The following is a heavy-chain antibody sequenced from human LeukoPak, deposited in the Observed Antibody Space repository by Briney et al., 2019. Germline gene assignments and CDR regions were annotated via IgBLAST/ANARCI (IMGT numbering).Heavy chain of an antibody. CDR3: ARDGVVSFWANFDY. Sequence: GGSLRLSCAASGFTFSSYWMSWVRQAPGKGLEWVSSISSTGGTTYYADSVKGRFTISRDNSKNTLYLQMTSLTAEDTAVYYCARDGVVSFWANFDYWGQGTLVTVSS. D-gene: IGHD2-15*01. V-gene: IGHV3-23*01. CDR2: ISSTGGTT. CDR1: GFTFSSYW. J-gene: IGHJ4*02.